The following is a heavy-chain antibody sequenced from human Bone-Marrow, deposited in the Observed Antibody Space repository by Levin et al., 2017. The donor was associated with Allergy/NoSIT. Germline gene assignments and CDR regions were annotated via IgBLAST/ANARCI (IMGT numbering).Heavy chain of an antibody. V-gene: IGHV3-48*04. CDR1: GFTFRSHS. Sequence: GGSLRLSCAASGFTFRSHSMNWVSQAPGKGLEWVSYISTSSGTIYYAESVKGRFTISRDNARNSLYLQMDSLRAEDTALYYCARAGALDYADWCFDLWGRGTLVTVSS. CDR3: ARAGALDYADWCFDL. J-gene: IGHJ2*01. D-gene: IGHD4-17*01. CDR2: ISTSSGTI.